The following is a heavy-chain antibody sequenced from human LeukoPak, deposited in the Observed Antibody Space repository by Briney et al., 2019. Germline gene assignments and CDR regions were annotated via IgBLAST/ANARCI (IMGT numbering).Heavy chain of an antibody. CDR2: IYYSGST. CDR3: ARRSIVVVVVATWAFDP. CDR1: GGSISSSSYY. Sequence: SETLSLTCTVSGGSISSSSYYWGWIRQPPGKGLEWIGSIYYSGSTYYNPSLKSRVTISVDTSKNQFSLKLSSVTAADTAVYYCARRSIVVVVVATWAFDPWGQGTLVTVSS. V-gene: IGHV4-39*01. D-gene: IGHD2-15*01. J-gene: IGHJ5*02.